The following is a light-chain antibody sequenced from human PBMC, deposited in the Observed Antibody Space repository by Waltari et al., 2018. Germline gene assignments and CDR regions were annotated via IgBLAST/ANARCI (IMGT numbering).Light chain of an antibody. CDR3: HQRSNWPIT. Sequence: EIVLTQSPASLSLSPGERATLSCRASQPVDSYLLWYQQKPGQTPRLLIYGASNRATGIPARFSGSGSGTDFTLTIDSLESEDFAVYYCHQRSNWPITFGQGTRLEIK. J-gene: IGKJ5*01. CDR1: QPVDSY. CDR2: GAS. V-gene: IGKV3-11*01.